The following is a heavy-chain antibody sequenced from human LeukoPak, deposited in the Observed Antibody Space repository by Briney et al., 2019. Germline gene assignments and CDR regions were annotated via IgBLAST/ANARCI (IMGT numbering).Heavy chain of an antibody. CDR1: GFTFSSYG. CDR3: AKAKIRGYSYGTIFDY. J-gene: IGHJ4*02. D-gene: IGHD5-18*01. V-gene: IGHV3-23*01. Sequence: GGSLRLSCAASGFTFSSYGMSWVRQAPGKGLEWVSAISGSGGSTYYADSVKGRFTISRDNSKNTLYLQMNSLRAEDTAVYYCAKAKIRGYSYGTIFDYWGQGTLVTVSS. CDR2: ISGSGGST.